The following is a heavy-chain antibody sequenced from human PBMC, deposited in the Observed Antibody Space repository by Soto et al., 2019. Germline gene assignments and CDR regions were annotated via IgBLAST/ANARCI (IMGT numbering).Heavy chain of an antibody. J-gene: IGHJ5*02. CDR2: ISGSGGST. Sequence: EVQLLESGGGLVQPGGSLRLSCAASGFTFSSYAMSWVRQAPGKGLEWVSAISGSGGSTYYADSVKGRFTISRDNSKITVXLQMNSLRAEDTAVYYGAKDRMVTMVRGALRWFDPWGQGTLVTVSS. CDR1: GFTFSSYA. D-gene: IGHD3-10*01. CDR3: AKDRMVTMVRGALRWFDP. V-gene: IGHV3-23*01.